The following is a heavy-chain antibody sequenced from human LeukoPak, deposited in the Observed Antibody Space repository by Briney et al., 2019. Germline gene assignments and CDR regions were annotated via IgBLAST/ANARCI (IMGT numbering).Heavy chain of an antibody. Sequence: GGSLRLSCAASGFTVSSNYMSWVRQAPGKGLEWVSVIYSGGSTYYADSVKGRFTISRDNSKNTLYLQMKSLRAEDTAVYYCARASIAAAGYYFDYWGQGTLVTVSS. J-gene: IGHJ4*02. CDR1: GFTVSSNY. CDR3: ARASIAAAGYYFDY. V-gene: IGHV3-66*01. D-gene: IGHD6-13*01. CDR2: IYSGGST.